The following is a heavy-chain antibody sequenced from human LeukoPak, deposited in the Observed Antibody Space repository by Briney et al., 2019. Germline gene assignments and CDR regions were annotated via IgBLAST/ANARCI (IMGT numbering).Heavy chain of an antibody. Sequence: GASLRLSCVASGFTFKGYALHWVRQAPGQGLEWVAVVSNDGQNNFYSDSVRGRFSISRDNSRDTLYLQMDGLRSADTGLYFCARSTYYYGSGTFYSVGPFDSWGQGTLVTVS. CDR3: ARSTYYYGSGTFYSVGPFDS. V-gene: IGHV3-30*01. CDR1: GFTFKGYA. D-gene: IGHD3-10*01. CDR2: VSNDGQNN. J-gene: IGHJ4*02.